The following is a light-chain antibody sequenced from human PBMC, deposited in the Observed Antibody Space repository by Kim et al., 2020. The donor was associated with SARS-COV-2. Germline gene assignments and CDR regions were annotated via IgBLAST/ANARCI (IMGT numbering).Light chain of an antibody. V-gene: IGKV3-11*01. J-gene: IGKJ1*01. Sequence: LCPGEGATLSGRARQGVGSQLAWYQQKAGQAPRLVIYDASNRATGIPARFSGRGSGTDFTLTISSLEPEDFAVYFCQQRRFWPVTFGQGTKVDIK. CDR1: QGVGSQ. CDR2: DAS. CDR3: QQRRFWPVT.